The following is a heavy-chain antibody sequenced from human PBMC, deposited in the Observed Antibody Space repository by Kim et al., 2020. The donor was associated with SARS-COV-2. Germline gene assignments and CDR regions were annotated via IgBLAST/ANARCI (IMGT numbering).Heavy chain of an antibody. J-gene: IGHJ4*02. CDR1: GGSISSGDYY. CDR3: ARTHYDILTGSGYFDY. D-gene: IGHD3-9*01. CDR2: IYYSGST. V-gene: IGHV4-30-4*01. Sequence: SETLSLTCTVSGGSISSGDYYWSWIRQPPGKGLEWIGYIYYSGSTYYNPSLKSRVTISVDTSKNQSSLKLSSVTAADTAVYYCARTHYDILTGSGYFDYWGQGTLVTVSS.